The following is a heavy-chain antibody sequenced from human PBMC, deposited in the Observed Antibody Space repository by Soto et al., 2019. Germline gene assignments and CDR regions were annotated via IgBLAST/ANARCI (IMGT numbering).Heavy chain of an antibody. CDR2: ISHSGSN. CDR3: AREYTYGSNFFDC. CDR1: GGSISSAAYY. V-gene: IGHV4-31*03. D-gene: IGHD5-18*01. J-gene: IGHJ4*02. Sequence: QVQLQESGPGLVKPSQTLSLTCTVSGGSISSAAYYWSWIRQHPGNGLEWIGYISHSGSNYYNPSLKIRVISSVDNYNNQFSLSLTSVTAADTAVYYCAREYTYGSNFFDCWGQGALVTVSS.